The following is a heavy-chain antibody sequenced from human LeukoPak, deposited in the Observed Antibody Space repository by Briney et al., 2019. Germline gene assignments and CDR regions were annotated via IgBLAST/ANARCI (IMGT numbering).Heavy chain of an antibody. CDR2: IRSKVYGGTT. Sequence: PGGSLRLSCTTSGFTFGDPAMGWVRQAPGKGLEWVGFIRSKVYGGTTEYAASVKGRFTISRDDSKSIAYLQMNSLKTEDTAVYYCTRDTDRSSWSPDYWGQGTLVTVSS. V-gene: IGHV3-49*04. CDR1: GFTFGDPA. CDR3: TRDTDRSSWSPDY. J-gene: IGHJ4*02. D-gene: IGHD6-13*01.